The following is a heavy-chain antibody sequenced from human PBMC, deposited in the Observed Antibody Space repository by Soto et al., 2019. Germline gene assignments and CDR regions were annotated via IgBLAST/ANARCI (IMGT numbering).Heavy chain of an antibody. CDR2: IRNKDQSYTT. CDR3: ARDAYYLDTSGYSYL. CDR1: GFSFSDHY. D-gene: IGHD3-22*01. J-gene: IGHJ4*02. Sequence: EVQLAESGGGLVQPGGSLRLSCVASGFSFSDHYMDWVRQAPGKGLEWVGRIRNKDQSYTTEYAASVKDRFSVSRDDLKRSLYLQMYGLKTEDTAVYYCARDAYYLDTSGYSYLWGQGTLVTVSS. V-gene: IGHV3-72*01.